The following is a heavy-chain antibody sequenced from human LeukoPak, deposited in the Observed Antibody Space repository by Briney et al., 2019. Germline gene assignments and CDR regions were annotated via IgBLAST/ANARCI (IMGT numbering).Heavy chain of an antibody. CDR1: GDSVSSNSAA. CDR3: AGYSYGVRPS. V-gene: IGHV6-1*01. J-gene: IGHJ5*02. Sequence: SQTLSLTCVISGDSVSSNSAAWNWIRRSPSRGLEWLGRTYYRSKWYNDYAVSVKGRITINPDTSKNQFSLHLNSVTPEDTAVYYCAGYSYGVRPSWGQGTLVTVSS. CDR2: TYYRSKWYN. D-gene: IGHD5-18*01.